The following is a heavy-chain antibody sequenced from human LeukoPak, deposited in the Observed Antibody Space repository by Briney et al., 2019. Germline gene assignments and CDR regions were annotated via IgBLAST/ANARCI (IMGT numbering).Heavy chain of an antibody. J-gene: IGHJ5*02. CDR2: IIPIFGTA. CDR3: AGWGNYYDSSGYLP. D-gene: IGHD3-22*01. CDR1: GGTFSSYA. V-gene: IGHV1-69*05. Sequence: SVKVSCKASGGTFSSYAISWVRQAPGQGLEWMGGIIPIFGTANYAQKFQGRVTTTTDESTSTAYMELSSLRSEDTAVYYCAGWGNYYDSSGYLPWGQGTLVTVSS.